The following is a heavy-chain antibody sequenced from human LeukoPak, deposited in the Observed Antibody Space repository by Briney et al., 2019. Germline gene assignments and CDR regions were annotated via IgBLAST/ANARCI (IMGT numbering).Heavy chain of an antibody. CDR1: GYTFTGYY. D-gene: IGHD2-2*01. CDR3: AREDMVVVPSSPGAFDI. Sequence: GASVKVSCKASGYTFTGYYMHWVRQAPGQGLEWMGWINPNSGGTNYAQKFQGRVTMTRDTSISTAYMELSRLRSDDTAVYYCAREDMVVVPSSPGAFDIWGQGTMVTVSS. V-gene: IGHV1-2*02. J-gene: IGHJ3*02. CDR2: INPNSGGT.